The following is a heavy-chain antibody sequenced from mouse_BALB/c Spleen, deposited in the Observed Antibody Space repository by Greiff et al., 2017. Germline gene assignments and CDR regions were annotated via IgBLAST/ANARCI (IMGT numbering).Heavy chain of an antibody. J-gene: IGHJ2*01. CDR2: ISSGGGST. CDR1: GFAFSSYD. V-gene: IGHV5-12-1*01. Sequence: EVNVVESGGGLVKPGGSLKLSCAASGFAFSSYDMSWVRQTPEKRLEWVAYISSGGGSTYYPDTVKGRFTISRDNAKNTLYLQMSSLKSEDTAMYYCARPDYGSSDYFDYWGQGTTLTVSS. D-gene: IGHD1-1*01. CDR3: ARPDYGSSDYFDY.